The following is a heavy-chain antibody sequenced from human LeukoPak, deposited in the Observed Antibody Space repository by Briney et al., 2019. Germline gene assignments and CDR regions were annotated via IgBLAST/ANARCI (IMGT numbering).Heavy chain of an antibody. J-gene: IGHJ6*02. CDR3: ARRYGDPPYYYGMDV. CDR1: GFTFSSYA. V-gene: IGHV3-23*01. D-gene: IGHD4-17*01. CDR2: ISGSGGST. Sequence: GGSLRLSCAASGFTFSSYAMSWVRQAPGKGLEWVSAISGSGGSTYYADSVKGRFTISRDNSKNTPYLQMNSLRAEDTAMYYCARRYGDPPYYYGMDVWGQGTTVTVSS.